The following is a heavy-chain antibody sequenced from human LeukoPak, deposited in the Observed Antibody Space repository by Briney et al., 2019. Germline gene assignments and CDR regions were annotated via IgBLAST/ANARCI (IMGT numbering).Heavy chain of an antibody. CDR3: ARGSSYDQGFDY. V-gene: IGHV3-21*01. J-gene: IGHJ4*02. CDR2: ISSSSSYI. CDR1: GFTFSSYS. Sequence: PGGSLRLPSAASGFTFSSYSMNWVRPAPGKGLEWVSSISSSSSYIYYADSVKGRFTIYRANAKNSLYLQMNSLKAEDTAVYYCARGSSYDQGFDYWGWGTLVTVSS. D-gene: IGHD5-12*01.